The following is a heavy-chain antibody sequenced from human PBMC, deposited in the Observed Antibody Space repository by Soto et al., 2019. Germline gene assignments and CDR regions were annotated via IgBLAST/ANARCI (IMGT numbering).Heavy chain of an antibody. Sequence: GASVKVSCKASGYTFTSYDINWVRQATGQGLEWMGWMNPNSGNTGYAQKFQGRVTMTRNTSISTAYMELSSLRSEDTAVYYCARVRRELPNEYFDYWGQGTLVTVSS. CDR3: ARVRRELPNEYFDY. CDR1: GYTFTSYD. V-gene: IGHV1-8*01. CDR2: MNPNSGNT. J-gene: IGHJ4*02. D-gene: IGHD1-26*01.